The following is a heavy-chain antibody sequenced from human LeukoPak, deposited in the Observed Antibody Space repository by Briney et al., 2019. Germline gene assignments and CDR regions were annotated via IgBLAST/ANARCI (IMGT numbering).Heavy chain of an antibody. CDR2: IYYSGST. CDR1: GDSISSSTHY. CDR3: ARHIYRGSESPYYFDY. Sequence: SETLSLTCSVSGDSISSSTHYWGWIRQPPGKALEWIGSIYYSGSTYYNPSLKSRVTISVDTSKNHFSLRLRSVTAADTACYYCARHIYRGSESPYYFDYWGQRTLVTVSS. J-gene: IGHJ4*02. V-gene: IGHV4-39*01. D-gene: IGHD3-10*01.